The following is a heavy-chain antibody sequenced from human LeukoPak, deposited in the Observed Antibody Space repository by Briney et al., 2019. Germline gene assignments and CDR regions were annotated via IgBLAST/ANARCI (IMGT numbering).Heavy chain of an antibody. V-gene: IGHV3-23*01. D-gene: IGHD2-15*01. J-gene: IGHJ5*02. Sequence: PGGSLRLSCATSGFTFSTYAMTWVRLAPGKGLEWVSTISGGGGSTNYANSVKGRFTISRDNSKNTLYLQVNSLRAEDSAIYYCAKDRYCGGGTCSFSWFDHWGQGTRVTVSS. CDR3: AKDRYCGGGTCSFSWFDH. CDR2: ISGGGGST. CDR1: GFTFSTYA.